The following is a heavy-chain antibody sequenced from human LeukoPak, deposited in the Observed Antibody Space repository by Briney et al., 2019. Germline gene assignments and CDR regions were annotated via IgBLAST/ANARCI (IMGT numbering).Heavy chain of an antibody. CDR1: GYSFISYW. D-gene: IGHD2-8*01. J-gene: IGHJ4*02. CDR2: IYPGDSDT. V-gene: IGHV5-51*01. CDR3: ARHARYCSNGVCYVDY. Sequence: GESLKISCKGSGYSFISYWIVWVSQMPGKGLEWMGIIYPGDSDTRYSPSFQGQVTISADKSISTAYLQWSSLKASDTAMYYCARHARYCSNGVCYVDYWGQGTLVTVSS.